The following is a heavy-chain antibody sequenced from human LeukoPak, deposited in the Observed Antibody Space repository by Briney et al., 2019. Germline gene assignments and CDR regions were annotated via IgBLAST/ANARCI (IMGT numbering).Heavy chain of an antibody. D-gene: IGHD4-17*01. CDR2: ISWNSGNI. Sequence: SLTLTCAASGFTFGDYAMHWVRQAPGKGLEWVSGISWNSGNIGYADSAKGRFTISRDNAKNSLYLEMTSLRVEDTALYYCANLHGDYRDYWGQGILVTVSS. CDR3: ANLHGDYRDY. V-gene: IGHV3-9*01. CDR1: GFTFGDYA. J-gene: IGHJ4*02.